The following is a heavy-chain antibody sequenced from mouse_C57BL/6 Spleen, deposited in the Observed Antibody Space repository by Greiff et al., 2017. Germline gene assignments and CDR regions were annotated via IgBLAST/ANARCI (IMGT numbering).Heavy chain of an antibody. V-gene: IGHV5-17*01. CDR1: GFTFSDYG. D-gene: IGHD1-1*01. CDR3: APYYGSSNWYFDV. J-gene: IGHJ1*03. CDR2: ISSGSSTI. Sequence: EVQLVESGGGLVKPGGSLKLSCAASGFTFSDYGMHWVRQAPEKGLEWVAYISSGSSTIYYADTVKGRFPISRDNAKNTLFLQMTSLRSEDTAMYYCAPYYGSSNWYFDVWGTGTTVTVSS.